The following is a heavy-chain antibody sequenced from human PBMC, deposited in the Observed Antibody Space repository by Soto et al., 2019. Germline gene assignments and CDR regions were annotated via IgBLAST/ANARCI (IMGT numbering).Heavy chain of an antibody. Sequence: QVQLQESGPGLVQPSQTLSLTCTVSGGSISTGGYYWSWIRQHPGRGLEWIGYIYQIGMTFSNPSLQSRVAISIDTSKNKFSLKLSSVTAADTAVYYCATVRWELHDAFDIWGQGTMVSVSS. CDR2: IYQIGMT. J-gene: IGHJ3*02. D-gene: IGHD1-26*01. CDR1: GGSISTGGYY. CDR3: ATVRWELHDAFDI. V-gene: IGHV4-31*03.